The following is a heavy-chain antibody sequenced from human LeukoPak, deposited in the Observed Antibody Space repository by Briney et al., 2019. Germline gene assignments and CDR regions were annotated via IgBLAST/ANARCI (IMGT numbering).Heavy chain of an antibody. D-gene: IGHD3-10*01. Sequence: SVKVSCKASGGTFSSYAISWVRQAPGQGLEWMGGIIPIFGTANYAQKFQGRVTITTDECTSTAYMELSSLRSEDTAVYYCARDQFYGSGRGWFDPWGQGTLVIVSS. CDR3: ARDQFYGSGRGWFDP. J-gene: IGHJ5*02. CDR2: IIPIFGTA. V-gene: IGHV1-69*05. CDR1: GGTFSSYA.